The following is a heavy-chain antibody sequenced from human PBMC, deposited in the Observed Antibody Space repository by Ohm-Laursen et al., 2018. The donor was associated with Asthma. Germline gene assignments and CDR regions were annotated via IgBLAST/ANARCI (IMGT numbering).Heavy chain of an antibody. CDR3: ARGRSGVCYWGPCDFNSPLDV. CDR2: ISASAGTM. J-gene: IGHJ6*02. Sequence: SLRLSCAASGITFSDSYMTWIRQAPGKGLEWISYISASAGTMYYADSVKGRFTISRDNAKKSLFLHMSSLRAEDTAVYYCARGRSGVCYWGPCDFNSPLDVWGQGTTVIVSS. V-gene: IGHV3-11*01. D-gene: IGHD2-21*02. CDR1: GITFSDSY.